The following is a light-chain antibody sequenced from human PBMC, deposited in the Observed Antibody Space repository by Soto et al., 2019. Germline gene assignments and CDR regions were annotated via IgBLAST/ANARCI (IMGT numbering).Light chain of an antibody. V-gene: IGLV3-21*02. CDR3: QVLESYSDVP. CDR2: EDS. CDR1: NIGIRS. Sequence: SYELPQPHSLSVVPGQTGTITFVGANIGIRSVHWYQQRPGQAPVLVLYEDSDRPSGIPDRFSGSNSGNTATLTISRVEAGDEADYYCQVLESYSDVPFGGGTKVTVL. J-gene: IGLJ3*02.